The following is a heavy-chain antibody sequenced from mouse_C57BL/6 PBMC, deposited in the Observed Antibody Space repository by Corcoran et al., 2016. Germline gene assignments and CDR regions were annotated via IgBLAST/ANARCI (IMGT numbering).Heavy chain of an antibody. Sequence: EVQLQQSGPERVKPGASVRIPCKASGYTFTDYNMDWVKQSHGKSLEWIGDINPNNGGTIYNQKFKGKATLTVDKSSSTAYMELRSLTSEETAVYYCARGPLYYGSSYDFDYWGQGTTLTVSS. V-gene: IGHV1-18*01. D-gene: IGHD1-1*01. J-gene: IGHJ2*01. CDR1: GYTFTDYN. CDR3: ARGPLYYGSSYDFDY. CDR2: INPNNGGT.